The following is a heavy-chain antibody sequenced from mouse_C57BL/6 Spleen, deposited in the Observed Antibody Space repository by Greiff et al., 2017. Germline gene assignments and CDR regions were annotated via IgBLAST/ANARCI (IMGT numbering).Heavy chain of an antibody. Sequence: EVQLQQSGPELVKPGASVKIPCKASGYTFTDYNMDWVKQSHGKSLEWIGDINPNNGGTIYNQKFKGKATLTVDKSSSTAYMELRSLTSEDTAVYYCARGGYDYDGYWYFDVWGTGTTVTVSS. CDR1: GYTFTDYN. CDR2: INPNNGGT. J-gene: IGHJ1*03. CDR3: ARGGYDYDGYWYFDV. V-gene: IGHV1-18*01. D-gene: IGHD2-4*01.